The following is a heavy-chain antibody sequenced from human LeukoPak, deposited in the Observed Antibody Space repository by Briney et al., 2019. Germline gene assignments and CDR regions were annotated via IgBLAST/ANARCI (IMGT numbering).Heavy chain of an antibody. CDR3: ARSVGMGGNDAFAI. J-gene: IGHJ3*02. V-gene: IGHV1-69*01. CDR2: IIPIFGTA. CDR1: GGTFSSYA. D-gene: IGHD3-3*01. Sequence: SVKVSCKASGGTFSSYAISWVRQAPGQGLEWMGGIIPIFGTANYAQKFQGRVTITADESTSTAYMELSSLRSEDTAVYYCARSVGMGGNDAFAIWGQGTMVIVSS.